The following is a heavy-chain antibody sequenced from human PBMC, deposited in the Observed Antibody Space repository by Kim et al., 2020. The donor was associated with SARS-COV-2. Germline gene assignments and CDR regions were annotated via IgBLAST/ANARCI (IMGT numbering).Heavy chain of an antibody. Sequence: GGSLRLSCAASGFTFSSYGMHWVRQAPGKGLEWVAVISYDGSNKYYADSVKGRFTISRDNSKNTLYLQMNSLRAEDTAVYYCAKGANYYDSSGYIPGNF. D-gene: IGHD3-22*01. CDR1: GFTFSSYG. CDR2: ISYDGSNK. V-gene: IGHV3-30*18. J-gene: IGHJ4*01. CDR3: AKGANYYDSSGYIPGNF.